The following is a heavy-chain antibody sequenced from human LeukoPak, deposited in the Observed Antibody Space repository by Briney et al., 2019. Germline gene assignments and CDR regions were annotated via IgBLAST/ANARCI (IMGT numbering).Heavy chain of an antibody. CDR3: ARHAPHSSGWDVVFDY. CDR1: GGSISSTSYY. Sequence: SETLSLTCTVSGGSISSTSYYWGWIRQSPGKGLEWIGNIYYSGNTYYNPSLKSRVTISVDTSNNQYSLKLSSVTAADTAVYYCARHAPHSSGWDVVFDYWGQGTHVTVAS. J-gene: IGHJ4*02. CDR2: IYYSGNT. D-gene: IGHD6-19*01. V-gene: IGHV4-39*01.